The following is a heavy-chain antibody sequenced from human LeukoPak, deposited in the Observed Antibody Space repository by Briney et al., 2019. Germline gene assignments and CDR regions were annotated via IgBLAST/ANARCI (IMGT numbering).Heavy chain of an antibody. CDR3: ARSEDYYGSGSYYNSAYWFDP. J-gene: IGHJ5*02. Sequence: ASAKVSCKASGYTFANFGITWVRQAPGQGLEWMGWISVYNGNTNYAQNLQGRVTLTTDTSTSTAYMELRSLRSDDTAVYYCARSEDYYGSGSYYNSAYWFDPWGQGTLVTVSS. D-gene: IGHD3-10*01. V-gene: IGHV1-18*01. CDR2: ISVYNGNT. CDR1: GYTFANFG.